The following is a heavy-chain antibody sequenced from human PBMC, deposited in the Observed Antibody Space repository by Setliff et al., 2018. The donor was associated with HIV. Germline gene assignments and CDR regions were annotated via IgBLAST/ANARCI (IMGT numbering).Heavy chain of an antibody. J-gene: IGHJ4*02. CDR3: ARDSNDYSYYGLFDS. CDR1: GGSMNSESNH. D-gene: IGHD4-4*01. CDR2: FSNIGST. V-gene: IGHV4-61*02. Sequence: SETLSLTCTVSGGSMNSESNHWGWFRQPAGKSLEWIGRFSNIGSTDYNPSLKSRVTISVDRSRNQFSLKLSSVTAADTAVYYCARDSNDYSYYGLFDSWGQGTLVTVSS.